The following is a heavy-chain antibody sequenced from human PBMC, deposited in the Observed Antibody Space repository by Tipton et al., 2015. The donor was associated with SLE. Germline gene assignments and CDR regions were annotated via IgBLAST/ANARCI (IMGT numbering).Heavy chain of an antibody. Sequence: QLVQSGAEVKKPGASVKVSCKASGYTLSSYGITWVRQAPGQGLEWMGWINAYNGNTNYAQKFQGRVTLTTDTSTSTAYMELRSLRSDDTAVYYCARVNSIFGVVIVRYFDYWGPGTLVSVSS. CDR3: ARVNSIFGVVIVRYFDY. V-gene: IGHV1-18*01. CDR1: GYTLSSYG. D-gene: IGHD3-3*01. J-gene: IGHJ4*02. CDR2: INAYNGNT.